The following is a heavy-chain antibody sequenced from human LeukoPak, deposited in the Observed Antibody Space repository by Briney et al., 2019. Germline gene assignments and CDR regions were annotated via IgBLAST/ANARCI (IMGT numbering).Heavy chain of an antibody. J-gene: IGHJ4*02. CDR1: GYTFTSYA. CDR3: AYTSGSSGWPFDY. CDR2: INAGNGNT. Sequence: GASVKVSCKASGYTFTSYAMHWVRQAPGQRLEWMGWINAGNGNTKYSQKFQGRVTITRDTSASTAYMELSSLRPEDTAVYYCAYTSGSSGWPFDYWGQGTLVTVSS. V-gene: IGHV1-3*01. D-gene: IGHD6-19*01.